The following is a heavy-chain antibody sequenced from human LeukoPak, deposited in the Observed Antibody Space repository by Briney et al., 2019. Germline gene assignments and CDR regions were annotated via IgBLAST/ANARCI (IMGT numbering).Heavy chain of an antibody. Sequence: GGSLRLSCAASGFTFSSYGMHWVRQAPGKGLEWVAFIRYDGSNKYYADSVKGRFTISRDNSKNTLYLQMNSLRAEDTAVYYCLYYDSSGYYYAYAFDIWGQGTMVTVSS. V-gene: IGHV3-30*02. CDR2: IRYDGSNK. CDR1: GFTFSSYG. D-gene: IGHD3-22*01. CDR3: LYYDSSGYYYAYAFDI. J-gene: IGHJ3*02.